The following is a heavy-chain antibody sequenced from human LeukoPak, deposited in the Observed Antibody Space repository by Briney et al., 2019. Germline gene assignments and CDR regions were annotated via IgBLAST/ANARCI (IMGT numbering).Heavy chain of an antibody. D-gene: IGHD6-19*01. CDR2: ISGSGGST. Sequence: HPGGSLRLSCAASGFTFSSYAMSWVRQAPGKGLEWVSAISGSGGSTYYADSVKGRFTISRDNSKNTLYLQMNSLRAEDTAVYYCAKGDSSGWYRNLKHWGQGTLVTVSS. V-gene: IGHV3-23*01. J-gene: IGHJ1*01. CDR3: AKGDSSGWYRNLKH. CDR1: GFTFSSYA.